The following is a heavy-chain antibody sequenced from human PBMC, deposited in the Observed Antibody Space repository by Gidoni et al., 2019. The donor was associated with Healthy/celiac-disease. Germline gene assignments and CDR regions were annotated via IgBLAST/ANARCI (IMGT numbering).Heavy chain of an antibody. V-gene: IGHV4-34*01. CDR3: ARRSFNWNYAFDY. Sequence: QVQLQQWGAGLLKPSATLSLTCAVYGGSFSGYYWSWIRQPPGKGLEWIGEINHSGSTNYNPSLKSRVTISVDTSKNQFSLKLSSVTAADTAVYYCARRSFNWNYAFDYWGQGTLVTVSS. CDR1: GGSFSGYY. D-gene: IGHD1-7*01. CDR2: INHSGST. J-gene: IGHJ4*02.